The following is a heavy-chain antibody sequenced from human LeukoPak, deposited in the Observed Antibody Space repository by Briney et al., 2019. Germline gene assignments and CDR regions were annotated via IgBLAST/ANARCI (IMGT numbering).Heavy chain of an antibody. Sequence: PGASLRLSCAASGLTFSSYAMSWVRQAPGKGLEWVSAISGSGGSTYYADSVKGRFTISRDNSKNTLYLQMNSLRAEDTAVYYCAKGHIVVVTAIRGGIDYWGQGTLVTVSS. CDR3: AKGHIVVVTAIRGGIDY. CDR1: GLTFSSYA. J-gene: IGHJ4*02. V-gene: IGHV3-23*01. CDR2: ISGSGGST. D-gene: IGHD2-21*02.